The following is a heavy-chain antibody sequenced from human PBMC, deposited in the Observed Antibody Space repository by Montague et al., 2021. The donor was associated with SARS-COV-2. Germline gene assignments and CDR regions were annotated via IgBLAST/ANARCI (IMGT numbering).Heavy chain of an antibody. Sequence: SLRLSCAASGFTFSSYYKNWVRQAPGKGLEWVSSISGSSSYIYYADSVKGRFTISRDNAKNSLYLQMNSLRAEDTAVYYCARDLPSFFLGIAVAGPFDPWGQGTLVTVSS. CDR1: GFTFSSYY. CDR3: ARDLPSFFLGIAVAGPFDP. V-gene: IGHV3-21*01. D-gene: IGHD6-19*01. J-gene: IGHJ5*02. CDR2: ISGSSSYI.